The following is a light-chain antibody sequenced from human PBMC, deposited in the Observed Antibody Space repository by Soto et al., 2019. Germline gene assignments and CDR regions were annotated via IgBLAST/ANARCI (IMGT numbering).Light chain of an antibody. CDR2: GAS. V-gene: IGKV3-20*01. CDR1: QSVSSSF. Sequence: EIVLTQSPGTLSLSPGERATLSCRASQSVSSSFLAWYQQKPGQAPRLLIYGASSRATGIPDRFSGSGSGTAFTLTISRLEPEDFAVYYWQQYGISPWTFGQGTKVEIK. CDR3: QQYGISPWT. J-gene: IGKJ1*01.